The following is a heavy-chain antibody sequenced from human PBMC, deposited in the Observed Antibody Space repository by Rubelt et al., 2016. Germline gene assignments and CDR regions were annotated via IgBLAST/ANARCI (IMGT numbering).Heavy chain of an antibody. CDR2: INAGNGNT. D-gene: IGHD4-11*01. CDR3: ARGVTQGMDV. Sequence: MHWVRQAPGQRLEWMGWINAGNGNTKYSQKFQGRVTMTWNTSISTAYMESSSLRSEDTAVYYCARGVTQGMDVWGQGTTVTVSS. V-gene: IGHV1-3*01. J-gene: IGHJ6*02.